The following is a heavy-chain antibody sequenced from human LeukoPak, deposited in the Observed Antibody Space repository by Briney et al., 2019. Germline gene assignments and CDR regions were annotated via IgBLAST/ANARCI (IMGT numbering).Heavy chain of an antibody. CDR3: ARGYTSMVFFDY. D-gene: IGHD5-18*01. CDR1: GFTFTSYA. CDR2: ISANGGTT. V-gene: IGHV3-23*01. Sequence: PGGSLRLSCAASGFTFTSYAMNWLPQAPGKGLKWVSSISANGGTTYYADSVKGRFTISRDNSKNTLYLQMNSLRAEDTAVYYCARGYTSMVFFDYWGQGTLVTVSS. J-gene: IGHJ4*02.